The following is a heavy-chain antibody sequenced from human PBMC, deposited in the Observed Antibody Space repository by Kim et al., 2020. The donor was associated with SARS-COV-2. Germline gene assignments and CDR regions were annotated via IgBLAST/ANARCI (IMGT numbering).Heavy chain of an antibody. J-gene: IGHJ5*02. CDR2: INSYGSST. CDR3: AMIPRSWYFS. D-gene: IGHD6-13*01. CDR1: GFTFSSYW. V-gene: IGHV3-74*01. Sequence: GGSLRLSCAASGFTFSSYWMHWVRQAPGKGLVWVSRINSYGSSTIYADSVKGRFTISRDNAKNTLYLQMNSLRAEDAAVYYCAMIPRSWYFSWGQGTLVTVSS.